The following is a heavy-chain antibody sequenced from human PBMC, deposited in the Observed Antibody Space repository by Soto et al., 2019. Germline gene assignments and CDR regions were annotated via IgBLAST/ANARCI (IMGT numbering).Heavy chain of an antibody. D-gene: IGHD6-6*01. CDR3: AREDSSSALGWFDP. CDR1: GGTFSSYA. V-gene: IGHV1-69*13. CDR2: IIPIFGTA. J-gene: IGHJ5*02. Sequence: ASVKVSCKASGGTFSSYAISWARQAPGQGLEWMGGIIPIFGTANYAQKFQGRVTITADESTSTAYMELSSLRSEDTAVYYCAREDSSSALGWFDPWGQGTLVTVSS.